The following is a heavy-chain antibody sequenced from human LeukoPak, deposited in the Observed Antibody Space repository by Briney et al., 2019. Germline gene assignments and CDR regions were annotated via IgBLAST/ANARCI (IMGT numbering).Heavy chain of an antibody. CDR2: ISTSGSTI. D-gene: IGHD3-9*01. V-gene: IGHV3-11*04. CDR1: RFIVSDYY. CDR3: ARDPSPDYDILTGYYGYNDY. Sequence: GGSLRLSCAASRFIVSDYYMSWIRQAPGKGLEWVSYISTSGSTIYYADSVKGRFTVSRDNTKNSLYLQMNSLRAEDTAVYYCARDPSPDYDILTGYYGYNDYWGQGTLVTVSS. J-gene: IGHJ4*02.